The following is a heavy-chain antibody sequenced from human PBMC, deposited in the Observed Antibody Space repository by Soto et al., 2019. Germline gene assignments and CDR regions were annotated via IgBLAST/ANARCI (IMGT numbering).Heavy chain of an antibody. V-gene: IGHV4-59*11. CDR1: GGSISSHY. CDR3: ARRDYSTSSLGPFDY. Sequence: QVQLQESGPGLVKPSETLSLTCVVSGGSISSHYWSWIRQPPGSGLEWIGFVHYSGSTNYRSSLKSRVTMSIDTSKNQFSLNLSSVTAADTAFYFCARRDYSTSSLGPFDYWGQGILVTLSS. D-gene: IGHD6-6*01. J-gene: IGHJ4*02. CDR2: VHYSGST.